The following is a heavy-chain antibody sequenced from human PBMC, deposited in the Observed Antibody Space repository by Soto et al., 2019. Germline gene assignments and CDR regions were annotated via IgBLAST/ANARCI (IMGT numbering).Heavy chain of an antibody. V-gene: IGHV3-74*03. CDR1: GLTFRTYW. D-gene: IGHD2-15*01. CDR2: VYNDGDTT. CDR3: ETRRGYSTGGDY. J-gene: IGHJ4*02. Sequence: EVQLVESGGGLVQPGGSLRLSCAASGLTFRTYWMIWVRQAPGKGLVWVSRVYNDGDTTLHAATVTGRFTISRDNAKNTRYLQMSGLRDEDTAMYYCETRRGYSTGGDYWGQGTLVTVSS.